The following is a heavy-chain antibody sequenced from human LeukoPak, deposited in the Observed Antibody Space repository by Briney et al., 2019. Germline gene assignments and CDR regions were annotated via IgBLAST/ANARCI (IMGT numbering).Heavy chain of an antibody. CDR1: GFTFGKYW. CDR3: ARDQYDTWSRRGNFDS. V-gene: IGHV3-7*03. D-gene: IGHD3-3*01. Sequence: GGSLRLSCVASGFTFGKYWMSWVRQAPGKGLEWVANIKLDGSEKNYVDSVKGRFTISRDNTKDSLYLQMNSLRVEDTAVFYCARDQYDTWSRRGNFDSWGQGTLVLVSS. CDR2: IKLDGSEK. J-gene: IGHJ4*02.